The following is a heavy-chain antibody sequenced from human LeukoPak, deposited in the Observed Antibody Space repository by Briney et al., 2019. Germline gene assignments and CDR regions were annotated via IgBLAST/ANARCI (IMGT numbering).Heavy chain of an antibody. CDR2: IKQDGSEK. J-gene: IGHJ6*03. CDR1: GFTFSSYW. CDR3: ARGDTMVRGVIKAYYYYYMDV. D-gene: IGHD3-10*01. V-gene: IGHV3-7*01. Sequence: GGSLRLSCAASGFTFSSYWMSWVRQAPGKGLEWVANIKQDGSEKYYVDSVKGRFTISRDNAKNSLYLQMNGLRAEDTAVYYCARGDTMVRGVIKAYYYYYMDVWGKGTTVTVSS.